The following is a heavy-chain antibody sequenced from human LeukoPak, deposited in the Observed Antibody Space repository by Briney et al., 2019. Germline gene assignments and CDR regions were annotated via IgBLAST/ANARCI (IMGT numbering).Heavy chain of an antibody. Sequence: SETLSLTCTVSGGSISSGFYHWSWLRQPPGKGLEWIGYIYYSGSTNYNPSLKSRVTISVDTSKNQFSLKLSSVTAADTAVYYCARANGDYEVTPFDYWGQGTLVTVSS. J-gene: IGHJ4*02. CDR3: ARANGDYEVTPFDY. CDR2: IYYSGST. D-gene: IGHD4-17*01. CDR1: GGSISSGFYH. V-gene: IGHV4-61*01.